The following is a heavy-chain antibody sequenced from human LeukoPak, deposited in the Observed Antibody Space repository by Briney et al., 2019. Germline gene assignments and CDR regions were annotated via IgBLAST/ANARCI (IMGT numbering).Heavy chain of an antibody. D-gene: IGHD3-16*01. J-gene: IGHJ4*02. V-gene: IGHV4-4*07. Sequence: SETLSLTCTVSGGSISSYYWSWIRQPAGKGLEWIGRIYTSGSTNYNPSLKSRVNMSVATSKNQSSLKLSSVTAADTAVYYCASESRITFGGANGKSFDYWGQGTLVTVSS. CDR2: IYTSGST. CDR1: GGSISSYY. CDR3: ASESRITFGGANGKSFDY.